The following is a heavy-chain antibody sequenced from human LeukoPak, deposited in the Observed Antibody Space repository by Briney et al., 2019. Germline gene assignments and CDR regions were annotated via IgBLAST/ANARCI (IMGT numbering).Heavy chain of an antibody. CDR1: GFIFSSYS. Sequence: GGSLRLSCAASGFIFSSYSINWVRQAPGKGLEWVSSISSSSSYIYYADSVKGRFTISRDNSKNTLYLQMNGLRAEDTAVYYCAKAYVVVSSGWKLVPNFDYWGQGTLVTVSS. CDR3: AKAYVVVSSGWKLVPNFDY. CDR2: ISSSSSYI. V-gene: IGHV3-21*04. D-gene: IGHD6-19*01. J-gene: IGHJ4*02.